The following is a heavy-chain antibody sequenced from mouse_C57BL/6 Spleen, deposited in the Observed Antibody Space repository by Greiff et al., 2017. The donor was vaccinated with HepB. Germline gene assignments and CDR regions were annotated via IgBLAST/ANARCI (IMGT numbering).Heavy chain of an antibody. V-gene: IGHV1-7*01. Sequence: VQLVESGAELAKPGASVKLSCKASGYTFTSYWMHWVKQRPGQGLEWIGYINPSSGYTKYNQKFKDKATLPADKSSSTAYMQLSSLTYEDSAVYYCARYVVDKGDYFDYWGQGTTLTVSS. J-gene: IGHJ2*01. CDR2: INPSSGYT. D-gene: IGHD1-1*01. CDR3: ARYVVDKGDYFDY. CDR1: GYTFTSYW.